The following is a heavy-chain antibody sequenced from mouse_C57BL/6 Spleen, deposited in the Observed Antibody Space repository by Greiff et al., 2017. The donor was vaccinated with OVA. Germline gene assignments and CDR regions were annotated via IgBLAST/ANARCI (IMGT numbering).Heavy chain of an antibody. CDR1: GYSITSGYY. CDR3: ARDGVPGYFDV. CDR2: ISYDGSN. J-gene: IGHJ1*03. V-gene: IGHV3-6*01. D-gene: IGHD2-14*01. Sequence: VQLQQSGPGLVKPSQSLSLTCSVTGYSITSGYYWNWIRQFPGNKLEWMGYISYDGSNNYNPSLKNRISITRDTSKNQFFLKLNSVTTEDTATYYCARDGVPGYFDVWGTGTTVTVSS.